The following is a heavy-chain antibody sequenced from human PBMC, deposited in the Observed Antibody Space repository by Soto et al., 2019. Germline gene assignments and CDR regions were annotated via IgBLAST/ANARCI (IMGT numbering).Heavy chain of an antibody. J-gene: IGHJ6*02. CDR2: IYYSGST. V-gene: IGHV4-39*01. Sequence: LSLPCTVSGGSISSTSYYWGCFRQPPGKGLEWIGSIYYSGSTYYNPSLKSRVTISVDTSKNQFSLKLSSVTAADTAVYYCARLMVTTNLYYYYGMDVWGQGTTVTVSS. CDR1: GGSISSTSYY. CDR3: ARLMVTTNLYYYYGMDV. D-gene: IGHD4-17*01.